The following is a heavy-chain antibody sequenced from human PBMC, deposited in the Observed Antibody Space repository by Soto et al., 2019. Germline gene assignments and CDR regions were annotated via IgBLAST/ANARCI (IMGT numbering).Heavy chain of an antibody. J-gene: IGHJ4*01. Sequence: ASVKVSCKTSGYTFTSFGISWVRQAPGQGLEWMGWITTDKGKTNYAQKFQGRVTMTTDTSTSTAYMELRSPRSDDTAVYYCATRSPAFDYWG. CDR1: GYTFTSFG. CDR2: ITTDKGKT. CDR3: ATRSPAFDY. V-gene: IGHV1-18*01.